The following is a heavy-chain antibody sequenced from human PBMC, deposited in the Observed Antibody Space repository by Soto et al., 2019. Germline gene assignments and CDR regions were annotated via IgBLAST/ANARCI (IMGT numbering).Heavy chain of an antibody. CDR1: GFTFSSYS. CDR2: FRSSGDDGTT. Sequence: PWGSLRLSCAASGFTFSSYSIIFFRHSPWKWLEWVSGFRSSGDDGTTYYADSVKGRFTISRDNSKNTLFLQMNSLRAEDTAIYYCAKKVNSGSGSQYFDYWGQGTLVTVSS. CDR3: AKKVNSGSGSQYFDY. D-gene: IGHD3-10*01. V-gene: IGHV3-23*01. J-gene: IGHJ4*02.